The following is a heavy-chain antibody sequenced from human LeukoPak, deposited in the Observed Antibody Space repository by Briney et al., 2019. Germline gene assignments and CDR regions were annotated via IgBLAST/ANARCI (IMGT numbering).Heavy chain of an antibody. J-gene: IGHJ4*02. D-gene: IGHD3-9*01. CDR2: ISSSGSTI. CDR3: ARTPLAILTGYYHFDY. Sequence: GGSLRLSCAASGFTFSTHGMHWVRQAPGKGLEWVSYISSSGSTIYYADSVKGRFTISRDNAKNSLYLQMNSLRAEDTAVYYCARTPLAILTGYYHFDYWGQGTLVTVSS. V-gene: IGHV3-48*03. CDR1: GFTFSTHG.